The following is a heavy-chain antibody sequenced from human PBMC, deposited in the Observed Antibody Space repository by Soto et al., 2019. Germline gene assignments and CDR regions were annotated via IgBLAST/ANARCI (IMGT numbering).Heavy chain of an antibody. CDR2: IYFTGIT. Sequence: SETLSLTCTVSGGSISSGGYYWTWIRQHPGRGLEWIGYIYFTGITYSNSSLKSRIIISVDTSKKQFSLNLSSVTAADTAIYYCARYYAAGSSLDYWGQGTLVTVSS. J-gene: IGHJ4*02. CDR3: ARYYAAGSSLDY. V-gene: IGHV4-31*03. D-gene: IGHD3-10*01. CDR1: GGSISSGGYY.